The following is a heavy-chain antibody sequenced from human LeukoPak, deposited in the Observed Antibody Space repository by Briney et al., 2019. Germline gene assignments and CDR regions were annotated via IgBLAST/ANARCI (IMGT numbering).Heavy chain of an antibody. V-gene: IGHV1-2*02. Sequence: KPGASVKVSCKASGYTFTGYYMHWVRQAPGQGLEWMGWINPNSGGTNYAQKFQGRVTMTRDTSISTAYMELSRLRSDDTAVYYCARVRVPTYSYGYRHAFDIWGQGTMVTVSS. CDR2: INPNSGGT. CDR1: GYTFTGYY. J-gene: IGHJ3*02. D-gene: IGHD5-18*01. CDR3: ARVRVPTYSYGYRHAFDI.